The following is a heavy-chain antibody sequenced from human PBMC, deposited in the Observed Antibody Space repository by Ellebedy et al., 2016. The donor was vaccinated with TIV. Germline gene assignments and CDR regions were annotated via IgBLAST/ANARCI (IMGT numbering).Heavy chain of an antibody. CDR2: IYPGDSDT. Sequence: GESLKISXKGSGYSFTSHWIGWVRQMPGKGLEWMGIIYPGDSDTRYSPSFQGQVTISADKSISTAYLQWSSLKASDTAMYYCASPGGDIAARHVYNYWGQGTLVTVSS. D-gene: IGHD6-6*01. CDR3: ASPGGDIAARHVYNY. CDR1: GYSFTSHW. V-gene: IGHV5-51*01. J-gene: IGHJ4*02.